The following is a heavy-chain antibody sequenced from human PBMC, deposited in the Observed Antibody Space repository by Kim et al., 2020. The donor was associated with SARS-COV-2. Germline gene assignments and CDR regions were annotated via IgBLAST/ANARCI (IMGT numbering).Heavy chain of an antibody. V-gene: IGHV3-15*01. CDR3: TTDPGWERIWDH. CDR2: LKSKTDGGTE. J-gene: IGHJ4*02. Sequence: GGSLRLSCAASGLTFSDAWMSWVRQAPGKGLEWVGRLKSKTDGGTEEYAAPVKGRLTISRDDSKDTLYLQMNSLKTEDTAVYYCTTDPGWERIWDHWGQGTLVTVSS. D-gene: IGHD1-26*01. CDR1: GLTFSDAW.